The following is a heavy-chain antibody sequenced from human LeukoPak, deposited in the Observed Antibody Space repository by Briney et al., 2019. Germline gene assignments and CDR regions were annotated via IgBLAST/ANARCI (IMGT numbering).Heavy chain of an antibody. CDR3: AKGDYGDYSYWYFDL. V-gene: IGHV3-23*01. J-gene: IGHJ2*01. CDR2: ISGSGGST. CDR1: GFTFSSYA. D-gene: IGHD4-17*01. Sequence: GGSLRLSCGASGFTFSSYAMSWVRQAPGKGLEWVSTISGSGGSTYYADSVKGRFTISRDNSKNTLYLQMNSLRAEDTAVYYCAKGDYGDYSYWYFDLWGRGTLVTVSS.